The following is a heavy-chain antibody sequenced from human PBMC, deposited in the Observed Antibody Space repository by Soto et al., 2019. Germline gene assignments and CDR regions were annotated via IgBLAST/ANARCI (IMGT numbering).Heavy chain of an antibody. CDR1: GFTFSSYG. CDR2: IWYDGSNK. CDR3: ARQRTYDFWSGYQFDY. J-gene: IGHJ4*02. D-gene: IGHD3-3*01. V-gene: IGHV3-33*01. Sequence: GGSLRLSCAASGFTFSSYGMHWVRQAPGKGLEWVAVIWYDGSNKYYADSVKGRFTISRDNSKNTLYLQMNSLRSEDTAVYYCARQRTYDFWSGYQFDYWGQGTLVTVSS.